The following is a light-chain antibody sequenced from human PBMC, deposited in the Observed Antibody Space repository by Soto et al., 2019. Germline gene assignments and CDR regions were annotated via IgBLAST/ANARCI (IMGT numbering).Light chain of an antibody. CDR3: QSYDTSLSGLWV. J-gene: IGLJ3*02. CDR1: SSNIGAGYD. V-gene: IGLV1-40*01. Sequence: QSVLTQPPSVSGAPGQRVTISCTGSSSNIGAGYDVYWYQQLPGTAPKLLIYGNSNRPSGVLDRFSGSKSGTSASLAITGLQAEDEADYYCQSYDTSLSGLWVFGGGTKLTVL. CDR2: GNS.